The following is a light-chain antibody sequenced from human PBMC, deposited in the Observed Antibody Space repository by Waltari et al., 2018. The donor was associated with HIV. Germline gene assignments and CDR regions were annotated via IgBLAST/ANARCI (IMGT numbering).Light chain of an antibody. V-gene: IGLV1-40*01. CDR1: SSNIGAGYD. J-gene: IGLJ2*01. Sequence: QSVLTQPPSVSGAPGQGVTISCTGSSSNIGAGYDVHWYQQLPETAPKFLIFGYINRPSGVPDRFSGSKSATSASLAITGLQAEDEADYYCQSFDSSLNGVVFGGGTKLTVL. CDR3: QSFDSSLNGVV. CDR2: GYI.